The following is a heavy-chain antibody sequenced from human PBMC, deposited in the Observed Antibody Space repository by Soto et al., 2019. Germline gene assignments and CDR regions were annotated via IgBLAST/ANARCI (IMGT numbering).Heavy chain of an antibody. J-gene: IGHJ4*02. D-gene: IGHD3-22*01. CDR3: ARVGGSYYDSSGYYDY. CDR1: GGSISSGGYY. CDR2: IYYSGST. Sequence: QVQLQESGPGLVKPSQTLSLTCNVSGGSISSGGYYWSWIRQHTGKGLEWIGYIYYSGSTYYNPSLKSRVTISVDTSKNQFSLKLSSVTAADTAVYYCARVGGSYYDSSGYYDYWGQGTLVTVSS. V-gene: IGHV4-31*03.